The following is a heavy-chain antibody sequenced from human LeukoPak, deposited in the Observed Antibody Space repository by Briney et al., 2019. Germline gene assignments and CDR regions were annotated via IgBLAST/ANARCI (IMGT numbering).Heavy chain of an antibody. CDR3: ARSMTTVTRGHFDY. D-gene: IGHD4-17*01. V-gene: IGHV4-38-2*01. CDR2: IYHSGST. Sequence: WETLSLTCAVSGYSISSGYYWGWIRQPPGNGLEWIGSIYHSGSTYYNPSLKSRVTISVDTSKNQFSLKLSSVTAADTDVYYCARSMTTVTRGHFDYWGQGTLVTVSS. J-gene: IGHJ4*02. CDR1: GYSISSGYY.